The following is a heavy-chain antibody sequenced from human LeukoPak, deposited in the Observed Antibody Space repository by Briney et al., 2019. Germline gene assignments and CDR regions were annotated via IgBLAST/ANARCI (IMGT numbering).Heavy chain of an antibody. J-gene: IGHJ2*01. CDR3: AKDGPHYSDSSGLYWYFDL. Sequence: PGRSLRLSCAASGFTFSSYAMSWVRQAPGKGLDWVSAIRGSGGSTYYTDSVKGRFTISRDNSKNTLYLQMNSLRAEDTAVYYCAKDGPHYSDSSGLYWYFDLWGRGTLVTVSS. CDR1: GFTFSSYA. D-gene: IGHD3-22*01. V-gene: IGHV3-23*01. CDR2: IRGSGGST.